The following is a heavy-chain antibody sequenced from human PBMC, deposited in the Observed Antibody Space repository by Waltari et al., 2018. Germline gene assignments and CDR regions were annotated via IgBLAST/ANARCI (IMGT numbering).Heavy chain of an antibody. J-gene: IGHJ4*02. CDR1: GFTFRRDS. CDR3: ARWDTAMVD. V-gene: IGHV3-23*01. CDR2: IRGGAPGT. D-gene: IGHD5-18*01. Sequence: EVQLLESGGGFVQPGGSLTPSCEASGFTFRRDSMSWFRQTPERGLEWGSAIRGGAPGTYYADSVKGRFTTSRDDSRSTLYLQMNSLRVEDTAVYYCARWDTAMVDWGQGTLVTVSS.